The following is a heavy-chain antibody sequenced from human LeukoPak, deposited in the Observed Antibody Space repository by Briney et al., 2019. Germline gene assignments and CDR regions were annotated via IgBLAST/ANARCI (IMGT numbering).Heavy chain of an antibody. J-gene: IGHJ4*02. Sequence: PSETLSLTCTVSGGSISSSSYYWGWIRQPPGKGLEWIGSIYYSGSTYYNPSLKSRVTISVDTSKNQFSLKLSSVTAADTAVYYCARHLGGYDSSGHLHFDYWGQGTLVTVSS. CDR1: GGSISSSSYY. D-gene: IGHD3-22*01. CDR3: ARHLGGYDSSGHLHFDY. CDR2: IYYSGST. V-gene: IGHV4-39*01.